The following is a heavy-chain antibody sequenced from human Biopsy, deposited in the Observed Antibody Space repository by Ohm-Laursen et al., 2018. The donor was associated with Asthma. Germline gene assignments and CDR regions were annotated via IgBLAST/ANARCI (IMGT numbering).Heavy chain of an antibody. V-gene: IGHV3-7*01. CDR2: IKHDGSEN. CDR1: GFTFGDYW. Sequence: SLRLSCAASGFTFGDYWMSWVRQVPGRGLEWVANIKHDGSENNHVDSLKGRFTISRDSAKNSLYLQMNSLRAEDTAVYYCAKERYYDFWSGYPIWGQGTMVTVSS. D-gene: IGHD3-3*01. CDR3: AKERYYDFWSGYPI. J-gene: IGHJ3*02.